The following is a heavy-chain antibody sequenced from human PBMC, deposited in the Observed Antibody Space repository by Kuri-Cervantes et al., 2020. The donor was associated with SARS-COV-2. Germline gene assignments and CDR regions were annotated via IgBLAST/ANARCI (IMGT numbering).Heavy chain of an antibody. D-gene: IGHD6-19*01. CDR1: GYTFTSYA. CDR3: ARGFGYSSGWSFHFDY. CDR2: SNTGNGNT. V-gene: IGHV1-3*02. J-gene: IGHJ4*02. Sequence: ASVKVSCKASGYTFTSYAMHWVRQAPGQRLEWMGWSNTGNGNTKYSQEFQGRVTITRDTSASTAYMELSSLRSDDTAVYYCARGFGYSSGWSFHFDYWGQGTLVTVSS.